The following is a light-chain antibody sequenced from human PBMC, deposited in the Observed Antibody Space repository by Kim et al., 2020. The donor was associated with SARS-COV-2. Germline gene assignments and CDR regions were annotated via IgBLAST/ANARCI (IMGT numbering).Light chain of an antibody. CDR1: SSDVGAYNY. J-gene: IGLJ3*02. V-gene: IGLV2-14*03. Sequence: QSALTQPASVSGSPGQSITISCTGTSSDVGAYNYVSWYQQHPGKAPKLMIYDVSNRPSGVSNRFSASKSGNTASLTISGLQAEDEADYYCNSYTSSSTCVFGGGTKVTVL. CDR2: DVS. CDR3: NSYTSSSTCV.